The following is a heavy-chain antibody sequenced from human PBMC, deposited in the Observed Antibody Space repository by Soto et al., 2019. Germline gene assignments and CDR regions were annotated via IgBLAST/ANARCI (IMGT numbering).Heavy chain of an antibody. D-gene: IGHD5-12*01. CDR1: AGSISSGGYY. CDR2: IYSSGST. CDR3: GRAKVVGGVSGWPNY. J-gene: IGHJ4*02. V-gene: IGHV4-31*03. Sequence: QVQLQESGRGLVKPSQTLSLTCTVSAGSISSGGYYWSGIRQHPGTGLEWIGDIYSSGSTYHNPPLHSRVTNALTTTKNLYSLKLSSVTASHSAGSHSGRAKVVGGVSGWPNYWCQAPMVTVSS.